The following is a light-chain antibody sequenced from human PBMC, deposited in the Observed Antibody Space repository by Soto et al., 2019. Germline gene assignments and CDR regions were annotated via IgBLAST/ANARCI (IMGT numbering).Light chain of an antibody. CDR2: GAS. V-gene: IGKV3-20*01. CDR3: QQYGSFTYT. CDR1: QSVSSSY. Sequence: EIVLTQSPGTLPLSPGERTTLSCRASQSVSSSYLAWYQQKPGQAPRLLLDGASSSATDIPDRFSGSGSGTDFTLTISRLEPGDFAVYYCQQYGSFTYTFGQGTKLEIK. J-gene: IGKJ2*01.